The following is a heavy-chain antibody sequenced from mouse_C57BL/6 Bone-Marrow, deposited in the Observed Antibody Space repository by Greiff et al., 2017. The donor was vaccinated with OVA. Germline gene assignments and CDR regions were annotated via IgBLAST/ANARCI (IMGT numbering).Heavy chain of an antibody. CDR2: INPSNGGT. V-gene: IGHV1-53*01. Sequence: QVQLQQPGTELVKPGASVKLSCKASGYTFTSYWMHWVKQRPGQGLEWIGNINPSNGGTKYNEKFKSKATLTVDKSSITAYMHLSSLTSEDSAVYYCARGAQATWFAYCGQGTLVTVSA. CDR1: GYTFTSYW. J-gene: IGHJ3*01. CDR3: ARGAQATWFAY. D-gene: IGHD3-2*02.